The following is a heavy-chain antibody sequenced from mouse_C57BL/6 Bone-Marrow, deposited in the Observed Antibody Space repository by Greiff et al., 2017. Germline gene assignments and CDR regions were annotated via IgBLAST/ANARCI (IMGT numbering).Heavy chain of an antibody. D-gene: IGHD1-1*01. Sequence: QVQLQQSGAELARPGASVKLSCKASGYTFTSYGISWVKQRTGQGLEWIGEIYPRSGNTYYNEKFKGKATLTADKSSSTAYMELRSLTSEDSAVYFCARKNYYGSSTGYFDVWGTGTTVTVSS. J-gene: IGHJ1*03. V-gene: IGHV1-81*01. CDR1: GYTFTSYG. CDR3: ARKNYYGSSTGYFDV. CDR2: IYPRSGNT.